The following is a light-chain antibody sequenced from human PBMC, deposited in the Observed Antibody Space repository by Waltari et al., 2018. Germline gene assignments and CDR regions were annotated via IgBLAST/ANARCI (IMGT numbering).Light chain of an antibody. J-gene: IGLJ2*01. V-gene: IGLV2-8*01. Sequence: QSALTQPPSASGSRGQSVTISCTGPSHYVGSYNYVSWYQQHPGKAPKLMIYEVTKRPSGVPDRFSGSKSGNTASLTVSGLQAEDEADYYCSSYAGSNNVIFGGGTRLTVL. CDR2: EVT. CDR3: SSYAGSNNVI. CDR1: SHYVGSYNY.